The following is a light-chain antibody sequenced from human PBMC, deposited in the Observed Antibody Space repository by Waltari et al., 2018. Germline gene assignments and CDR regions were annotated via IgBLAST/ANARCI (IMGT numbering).Light chain of an antibody. CDR1: TSDVWTYNL. Sequence: QSALTQPASVSGSPGQSITISCTGTTSDVWTYNLSSWYQQHPGKAPKLIIFEGTKRPSGVSNRFFASKSGNTASLTISGLQADDEADYHCCSYVSNTYVFGTGTKVTVL. J-gene: IGLJ1*01. CDR2: EGT. V-gene: IGLV2-23*01. CDR3: CSYVSNTYV.